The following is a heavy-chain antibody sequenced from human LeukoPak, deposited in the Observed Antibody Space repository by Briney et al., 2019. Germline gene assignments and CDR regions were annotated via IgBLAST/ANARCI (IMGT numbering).Heavy chain of an antibody. D-gene: IGHD1-1*01. CDR3: AREGTAGTNLNWFGP. V-gene: IGHV4-59*01. CDR2: ISYNGST. Sequence: PSETLSLTCTVSGGSISSYYWSWIRQPPGKGLEWIGYISYNGSTNFNPSLKSRVTISVDTSKNQFSLKLSSVTAADTAVYYCAREGTAGTNLNWFGPWGQGTLVTVSS. J-gene: IGHJ5*02. CDR1: GGSISSYY.